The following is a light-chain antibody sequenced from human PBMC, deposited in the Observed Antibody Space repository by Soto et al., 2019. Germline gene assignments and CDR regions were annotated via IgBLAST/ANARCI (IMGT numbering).Light chain of an antibody. CDR2: DVS. CDR3: SSYASSSPFV. J-gene: IGLJ1*01. CDR1: SSDVGGYKY. V-gene: IGLV2-14*01. Sequence: QSALTQPASVSGSPGQSITISCTGTSSDVGGYKYVSWYQQHPGKAPKLMIYDVSYRPSGVSDRFSGSKSGNTASLIISGLQAEDEADYYCSSYASSSPFVFGTGTKVTVL.